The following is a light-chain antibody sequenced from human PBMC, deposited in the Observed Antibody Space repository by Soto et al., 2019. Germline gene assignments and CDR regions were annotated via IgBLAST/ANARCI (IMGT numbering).Light chain of an antibody. Sequence: EMVVTQSPGTLSLSPGERATLSCRASQSVSSSYLAWYQQKPGQPPRPLIYGASSRAIGIPDRFSGSGSGTDFTLTISRLEPEDFAVYYCQQYGSSPWTFGQGTKVEIK. CDR2: GAS. V-gene: IGKV3-20*01. CDR3: QQYGSSPWT. CDR1: QSVSSSY. J-gene: IGKJ1*01.